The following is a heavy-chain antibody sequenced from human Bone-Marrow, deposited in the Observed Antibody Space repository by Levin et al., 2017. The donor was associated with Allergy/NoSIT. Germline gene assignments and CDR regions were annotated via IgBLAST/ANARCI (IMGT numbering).Heavy chain of an antibody. Sequence: SSETLSLTCSISGGSFITYYWSWIRQPPGKGLEWIAYGYYSGTTTYNPSLESRVSISLDTSKNLFSLKLDSVTAADTAVYYCARSSKSYYDTSGHYWYFDLWGRGTLATVSS. J-gene: IGHJ2*01. CDR1: GGSFITYY. CDR2: GYYSGTT. D-gene: IGHD3-22*01. CDR3: ARSSKSYYDTSGHYWYFDL. V-gene: IGHV4-59*01.